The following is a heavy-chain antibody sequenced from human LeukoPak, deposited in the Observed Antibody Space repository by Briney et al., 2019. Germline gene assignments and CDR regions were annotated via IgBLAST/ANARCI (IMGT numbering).Heavy chain of an antibody. J-gene: IGHJ4*02. CDR3: ARAPRFLEWFNDY. CDR1: GYTFTGYY. Sequence: ASVKVSCXASGYTFTGYYMHWVRQAPGQGLEWMGWINPNSGGTNYAQKFQGRVTMTRDTSISTAYMELSRLRSDDTAVYYCARAPRFLEWFNDYWGQGTLVTVSS. CDR2: INPNSGGT. V-gene: IGHV1-2*02. D-gene: IGHD3-3*01.